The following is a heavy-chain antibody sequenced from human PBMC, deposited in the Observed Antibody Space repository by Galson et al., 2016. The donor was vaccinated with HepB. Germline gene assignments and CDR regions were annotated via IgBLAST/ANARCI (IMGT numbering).Heavy chain of an antibody. V-gene: IGHV4-4*02. CDR3: TRGTLGNTASMAFDY. CDR1: GVSISTDSW. J-gene: IGHJ4*02. Sequence: SETLSLTCSVSGVSISTDSWWSWVRQSPGEGFEWIGEVYQTGTAHYNPSFTRRATISVDTSKNQISLSLASVTAADTAIYYCTRGTLGNTASMAFDYWGQGTLVSVSS. D-gene: IGHD5-24*01. CDR2: VYQTGTA.